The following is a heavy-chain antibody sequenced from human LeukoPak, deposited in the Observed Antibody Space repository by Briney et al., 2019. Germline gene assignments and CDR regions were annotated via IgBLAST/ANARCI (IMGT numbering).Heavy chain of an antibody. Sequence: GGSLRLSCAASGFTFSTYAMNWVRQAPGKGLEWVSGISGSGGSIYYADSVKGRFTISRDNSKNTVYLQMNSLRAEDTAVYYCAKTLRYGDNAVDYWGRGTLVTVSS. CDR2: ISGSGGSI. D-gene: IGHD4-17*01. V-gene: IGHV3-23*01. CDR1: GFTFSTYA. CDR3: AKTLRYGDNAVDY. J-gene: IGHJ4*02.